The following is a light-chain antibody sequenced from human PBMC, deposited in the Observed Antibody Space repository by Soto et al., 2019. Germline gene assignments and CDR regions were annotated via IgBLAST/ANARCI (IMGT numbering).Light chain of an antibody. Sequence: QSALTQPRSVSGSPGQSVTISCTGTSSDVGGYNYVSWYQQHPGKAPKLMISDVSKRPSGVPDRFSGSESGNTASLTISGLQAEDEADYYCCSSAGTYTSVFGGGTKLTVL. CDR2: DVS. J-gene: IGLJ3*02. CDR1: SSDVGGYNY. V-gene: IGLV2-11*01. CDR3: CSSAGTYTSV.